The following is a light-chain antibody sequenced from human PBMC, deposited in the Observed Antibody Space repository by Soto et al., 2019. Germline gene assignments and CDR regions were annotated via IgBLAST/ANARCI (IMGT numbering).Light chain of an antibody. CDR2: AAS. CDR1: QSISPY. CDR3: QQSYSTPLT. Sequence: DIQMTQSPSSLCASEGDRVTITCRASQSISPYLNWYQQKPGEAPNLLIYAASSLQSGVPSRFSASGSGTDFTLTISSLQPEDFATYYGQQSYSTPLTFGGGTKVEIK. V-gene: IGKV1-39*01. J-gene: IGKJ4*01.